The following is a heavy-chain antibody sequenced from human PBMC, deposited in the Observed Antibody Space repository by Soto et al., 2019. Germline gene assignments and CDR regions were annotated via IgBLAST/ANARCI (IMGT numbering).Heavy chain of an antibody. CDR3: ARDPFGGVIPAGINDFAD. V-gene: IGHV3-66*01. D-gene: IGHD2-2*02. J-gene: IGHJ4*02. CDR2: IYSGGDT. Sequence: EVQLVESGGGLVQPGGSLRLSCAVSGFIVSSNYMSWVRQAPGKGLEWVSLIYSGGDTYYADSVKDRFTISRDNSKNMVFLQMNSLRAEDTAVYYCARDPFGGVIPAGINDFADWGQGTLVTVSS. CDR1: GFIVSSNY.